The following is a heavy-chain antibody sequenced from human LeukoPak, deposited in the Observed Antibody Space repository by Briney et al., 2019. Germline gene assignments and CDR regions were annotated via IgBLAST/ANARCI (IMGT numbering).Heavy chain of an antibody. CDR3: AREFDFWSGYYYFDY. J-gene: IGHJ4*02. V-gene: IGHV4-4*07. CDR1: GCCISSYC. Sequence: SETLSLTCTVSGCCISSYCWRWIRQPAGKGLEWLALIYTSGSTNYNPSLKSRVTMSVDTSKNQFSLKLSSVTAADTAVYYCAREFDFWSGYYYFDYWGQGTLVTVSS. D-gene: IGHD3-3*01. CDR2: IYTSGST.